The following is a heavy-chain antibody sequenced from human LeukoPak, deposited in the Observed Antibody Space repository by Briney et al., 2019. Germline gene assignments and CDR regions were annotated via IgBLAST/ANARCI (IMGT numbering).Heavy chain of an antibody. CDR1: GFTFSSYA. D-gene: IGHD4-17*01. CDR3: AKDSRLTTVTTFDY. J-gene: IGHJ4*02. Sequence: PGGSLRLSCATSGFTFSSYAMSWVRQAPGKGLEWVSGISGSGGSTYYADSVKGRFTISRANSKNTLYLQMNSLRAEDTAVYYCAKDSRLTTVTTFDYWGQGTLVTVSS. V-gene: IGHV3-23*01. CDR2: ISGSGGST.